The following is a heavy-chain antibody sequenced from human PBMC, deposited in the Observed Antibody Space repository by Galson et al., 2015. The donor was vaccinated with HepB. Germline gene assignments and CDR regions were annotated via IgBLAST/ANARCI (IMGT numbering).Heavy chain of an antibody. V-gene: IGHV3-9*01. J-gene: IGHJ6*02. CDR3: AKGGCCSSTSCYKGDYYYGMDV. D-gene: IGHD2-2*02. CDR1: GFTFDDYA. Sequence: SLRLSCAASGFTFDDYAMHWVRQAPGKGLEWVSGISWNSGSIGYADSVKGRFTISRDNAKNSLYLQMNSLRAEDTALYYCAKGGCCSSTSCYKGDYYYGMDVWGQGTTVTVSS. CDR2: ISWNSGSI.